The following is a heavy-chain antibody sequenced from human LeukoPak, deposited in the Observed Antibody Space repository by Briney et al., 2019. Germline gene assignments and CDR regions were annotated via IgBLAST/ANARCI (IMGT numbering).Heavy chain of an antibody. J-gene: IGHJ6*03. CDR2: ISSSSSYI. Sequence: PGGSLRLFCAASGSTFSSYSMNWVRQAPGKGLEWVSSISSSSSYIYYADSVKGRFTISRDNAKNSLYLQMNSLRAEDTAVYYCARLVDYDFWSNYYYYYYMDVWGKGTTVTVSS. V-gene: IGHV3-21*01. CDR3: ARLVDYDFWSNYYYYYYMDV. D-gene: IGHD3-3*01. CDR1: GSTFSSYS.